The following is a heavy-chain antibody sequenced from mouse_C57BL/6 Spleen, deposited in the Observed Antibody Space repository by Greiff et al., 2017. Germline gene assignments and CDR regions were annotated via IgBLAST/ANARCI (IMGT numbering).Heavy chain of an antibody. Sequence: EVQGVESGGDLVKPGGSLKLSCAASGFTFSSYGMSWVRQTPDKRLEWVATISSGGSYTYYPDSVKGRFTISRDNAKNTLYLQMSSLKSEDTAMYYCARHDYGGLFAYWGQGTLVTVSA. CDR3: ARHDYGGLFAY. CDR2: ISSGGSYT. CDR1: GFTFSSYG. D-gene: IGHD2-4*01. V-gene: IGHV5-6*01. J-gene: IGHJ3*01.